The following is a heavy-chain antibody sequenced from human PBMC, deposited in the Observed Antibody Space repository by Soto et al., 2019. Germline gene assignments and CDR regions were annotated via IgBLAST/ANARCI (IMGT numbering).Heavy chain of an antibody. CDR1: GGSISSSSYY. Sequence: SETLSLTCTVSGGSISSSSYYWGWIRQPPGKGLEWIGRIYRNENTNYNWSLRSRVTISADKSKNQFSLNLSSVTAADTAMYYCAGRESSGGPIWGQGTMVTVSS. D-gene: IGHD2-15*01. CDR2: IYRNENT. V-gene: IGHV4-39*07. J-gene: IGHJ3*02. CDR3: AGRESSGGPI.